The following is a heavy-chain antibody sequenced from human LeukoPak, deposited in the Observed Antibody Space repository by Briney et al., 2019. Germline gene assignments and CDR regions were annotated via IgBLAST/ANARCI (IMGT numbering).Heavy chain of an antibody. CDR2: IYYSGST. D-gene: IGHD3-22*01. J-gene: IGHJ5*02. Sequence: SETLSLTCTVSGGSISSSNYYWGWIRQPPGKGLEWIGSIYYSGSTYYNPSLKSRVTISVDTSKNQFALKLSSVTAADTAVYYCARGYDSGGYLRAFDPWGQGTLVTVSS. V-gene: IGHV4-39*06. CDR3: ARGYDSGGYLRAFDP. CDR1: GGSISSSNYY.